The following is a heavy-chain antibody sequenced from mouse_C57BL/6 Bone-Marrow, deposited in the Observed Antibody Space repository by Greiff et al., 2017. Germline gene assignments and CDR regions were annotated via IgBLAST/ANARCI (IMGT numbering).Heavy chain of an antibody. Sequence: DVKLVESGGGLVQPGGSLSLSCAASGFTFTDYYMSWVRQPPGKALEWLGFIRNKANGYTTEYSASVKGRFTISRDNSQSILYLQMNALRAEDSATYYCARSFYYGSSLFAYWGQGTLVTVSA. J-gene: IGHJ3*01. CDR3: ARSFYYGSSLFAY. V-gene: IGHV7-3*01. CDR1: GFTFTDYY. CDR2: IRNKANGYTT. D-gene: IGHD1-1*01.